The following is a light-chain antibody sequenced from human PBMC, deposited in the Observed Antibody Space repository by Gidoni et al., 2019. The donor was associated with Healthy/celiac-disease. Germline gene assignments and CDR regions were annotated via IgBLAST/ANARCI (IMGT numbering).Light chain of an antibody. J-gene: IGLJ2*01. Sequence: QSAMTQPASVSGSPGQSITISCTGTSSDVGGHNYVSWYQQHPGKAPKLMIYEVSNRPSGVSNRFSGSKSGNTASLTISGLQAENEADYYCSSYTSSSPSFGGGTKLTVL. CDR2: EVS. V-gene: IGLV2-14*01. CDR1: SSDVGGHNY. CDR3: SSYTSSSPS.